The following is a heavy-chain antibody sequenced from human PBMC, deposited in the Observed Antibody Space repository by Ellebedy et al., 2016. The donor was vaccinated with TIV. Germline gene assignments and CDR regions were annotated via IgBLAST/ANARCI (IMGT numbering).Heavy chain of an antibody. CDR3: ARGDNYYYDSSGYYYSY. V-gene: IGHV1-46*01. J-gene: IGHJ4*02. Sequence: ASVKVSCKASGYTFTSYYFYWVRQAPGQGLEWMGIINPTSGSSNYAQKFQGRVTMTRDTSTSTVYMDLSSLRSEDTAVYYCARGDNYYYDSSGYYYSYWGQGTLVTVSS. D-gene: IGHD3-22*01. CDR1: GYTFTSYY. CDR2: INPTSGSS.